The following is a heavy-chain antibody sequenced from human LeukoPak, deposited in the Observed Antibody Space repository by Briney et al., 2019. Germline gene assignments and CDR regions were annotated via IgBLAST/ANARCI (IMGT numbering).Heavy chain of an antibody. CDR1: GYTFTGYY. V-gene: IGHV1-2*02. J-gene: IGHJ6*03. D-gene: IGHD3-22*01. CDR2: INPNSGGT. Sequence: ASVKVSCKASGYTFTGYYMHWVRQAPGQGLEWMGWINPNSGGTNYAQKFQGRVTMTRDTSISTAYMELRSLRSDDTAVYYCARSPYYYSSGYLYYYYYYMDVWGKGTTVTVSS. CDR3: ARSPYYYSSGYLYYYYYYMDV.